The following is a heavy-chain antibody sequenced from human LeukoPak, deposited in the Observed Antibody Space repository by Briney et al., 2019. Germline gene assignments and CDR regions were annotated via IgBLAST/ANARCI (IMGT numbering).Heavy chain of an antibody. CDR1: GFTFSNYA. D-gene: IGHD4-17*01. J-gene: IGHJ4*02. CDR2: INSDGSST. Sequence: PGGSLRLSCADSGFTFSNYAISWVRQAPGKGLVWVSRINSDGSSTSYADSVKGRFTISRDNAKNTLYLQTNSLRAEDTAVYYCVRGVPLTVTRARDYWGQGTLVTVSS. V-gene: IGHV3-74*01. CDR3: VRGVPLTVTRARDY.